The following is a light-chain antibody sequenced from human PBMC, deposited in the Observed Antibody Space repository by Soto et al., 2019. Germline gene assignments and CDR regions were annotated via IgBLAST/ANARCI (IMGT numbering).Light chain of an antibody. CDR2: GAS. Sequence: EIVMTQSPGALSLSPGERSTLSCRASQSVGTNLAWYQQKPGQAPRPLIYGASARATDVPARFSGSGSGTEFTLTISSLQSEDFAVYYCQQYSDWSPITFGGGTKV. V-gene: IGKV3-15*01. CDR3: QQYSDWSPIT. CDR1: QSVGTN. J-gene: IGKJ4*01.